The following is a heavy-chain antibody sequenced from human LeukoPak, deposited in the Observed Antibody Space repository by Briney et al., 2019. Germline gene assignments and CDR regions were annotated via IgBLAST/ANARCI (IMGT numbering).Heavy chain of an antibody. V-gene: IGHV3-30*01. CDR3: ARAGYCSSTSCYTGHYFDY. D-gene: IGHD2-2*02. Sequence: GGSLRLSCAASGFTFSSYAMHWVRQAPGKGLEWVAVMSYDGSNKYYADSVKGRFTISRDNSKNTLYLQMNSLRGEDTAVYYCARAGYCSSTSCYTGHYFDYWGQGTLVTVSS. J-gene: IGHJ4*02. CDR2: MSYDGSNK. CDR1: GFTFSSYA.